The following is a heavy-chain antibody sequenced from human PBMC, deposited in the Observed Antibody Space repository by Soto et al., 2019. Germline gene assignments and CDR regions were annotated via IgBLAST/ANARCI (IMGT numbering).Heavy chain of an antibody. CDR2: IYYSGST. V-gene: IGHV4-59*01. D-gene: IGHD1-26*01. Sequence: SETLSLTCRVSGGSISSYYWSWIRQPPGKGLGWIGYIYYSGSTNYNPSLKSRVTISVDTSKNQFSLKLSSVTAADTAVYYCARVWEMAYTPGANWFDPWGQGTLVTVSS. J-gene: IGHJ5*02. CDR1: GGSISSYY. CDR3: ARVWEMAYTPGANWFDP.